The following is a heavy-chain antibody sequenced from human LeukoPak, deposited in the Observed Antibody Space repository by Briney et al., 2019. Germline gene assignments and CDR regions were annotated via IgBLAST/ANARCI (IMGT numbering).Heavy chain of an antibody. CDR2: ISGSGGST. J-gene: IGHJ4*02. CDR3: ANDYYDSSGYYGY. CDR1: GFTFSSYA. V-gene: IGHV3-23*01. Sequence: GGSLRLSCAASGFTFSSYAMSRVRQAPGKGLEWFSAISGSGGSTYYADSVKGRFTISRDNSKNTLYLQMNSLRAEDTAVYYCANDYYDSSGYYGYWGQGTLVTVSS. D-gene: IGHD3-22*01.